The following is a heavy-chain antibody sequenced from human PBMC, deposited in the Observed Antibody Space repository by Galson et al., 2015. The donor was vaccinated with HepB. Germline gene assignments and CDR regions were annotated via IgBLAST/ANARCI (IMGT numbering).Heavy chain of an antibody. J-gene: IGHJ4*02. Sequence: SLRLSCAASGFTFSNAWMSWVRQAPGKGLEWVGRIKSKTDGGTTDYAAPVKGRFTISRDDSKNTLYLQMNSLKTEDTAVYYCTTYYSSSWYFWDYWGQGTLVTVSS. D-gene: IGHD6-13*01. CDR2: IKSKTDGGTT. CDR1: GFTFSNAW. V-gene: IGHV3-15*01. CDR3: TTYYSSSWYFWDY.